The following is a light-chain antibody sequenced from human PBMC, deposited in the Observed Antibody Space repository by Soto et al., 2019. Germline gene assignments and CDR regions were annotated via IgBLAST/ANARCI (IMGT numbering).Light chain of an antibody. V-gene: IGKV3-20*01. CDR1: QSVSRY. CDR3: QHYHGSLI. J-gene: IGKJ4*01. CDR2: GAS. Sequence: EIVLTQSPGTLSLSPGERATLSCRASQSVSRYLAWYQQKPGQAPRLLIYGASGRATGIADRFSGRGSGTDFTLTISRLEPDDFAVYYCQHYHGSLIFGGGTKVEIK.